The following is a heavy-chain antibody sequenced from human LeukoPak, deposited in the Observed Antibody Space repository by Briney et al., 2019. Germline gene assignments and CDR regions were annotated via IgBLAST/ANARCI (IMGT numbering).Heavy chain of an antibody. Sequence: SETLSLTCTVSGGSISSYYWSWIRQPPGKGLEGSGYIYYSGSTNYNPSLKSLVTISVDTSKNQFSLKLSSVTAADTAVYYCARSWFGELSDRAANNYYYYGMDVWGQGTTVTVSS. V-gene: IGHV4-59*08. J-gene: IGHJ6*02. CDR2: IYYSGST. D-gene: IGHD3-10*01. CDR3: ARSWFGELSDRAANNYYYYGMDV. CDR1: GGSISSYY.